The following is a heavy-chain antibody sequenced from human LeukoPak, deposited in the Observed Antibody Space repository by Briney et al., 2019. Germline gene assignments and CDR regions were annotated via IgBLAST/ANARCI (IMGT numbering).Heavy chain of an antibody. J-gene: IGHJ5*02. Sequence: SETLSLTRTVSGGSISSYYWSWIRQPPGKGLEWIACISYSGSTKYNPSLKSRVTISVDTSKNRLSLKLSSVTAADTAVYYCAREPGFDSSGYLNWFDPWGQGTLVTVSS. D-gene: IGHD3-22*01. CDR3: AREPGFDSSGYLNWFDP. CDR2: ISYSGST. V-gene: IGHV4-59*01. CDR1: GGSISSYY.